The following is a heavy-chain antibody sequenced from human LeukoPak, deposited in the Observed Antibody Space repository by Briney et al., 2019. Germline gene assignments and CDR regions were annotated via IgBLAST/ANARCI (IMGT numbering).Heavy chain of an antibody. CDR1: GFTFSSYA. J-gene: IGHJ5*02. CDR3: AKDPASLGSGGSCYSA. Sequence: GSLRLSCAASGFTFSSYAMSWVRQAPGKGLEWVSAISGSGGSTYYAGSVKGRFTISRDNSKNTLYLQMNSLRAEDTAVYYCAKDPASLGSGGSCYSAWGQGTLVTVSS. V-gene: IGHV3-23*01. CDR2: ISGSGGST. D-gene: IGHD2-15*01.